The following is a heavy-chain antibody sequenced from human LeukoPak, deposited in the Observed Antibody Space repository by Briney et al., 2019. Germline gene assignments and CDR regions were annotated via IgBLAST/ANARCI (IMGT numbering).Heavy chain of an antibody. CDR1: GCTFTSYA. CDR3: AANDYGGLYYYYYMNV. Sequence: ASVKVSCKASGCTFTSYAMHWVRQAPGQRLEWMGWINAGNGQTKYSQKFQGRVTITTDESTSTAYMELSSLRSEDTAVYYCAANDYGGLYYYYYMNVWGKGTTVTVSS. J-gene: IGHJ6*03. D-gene: IGHD4-23*01. CDR2: INAGNGQT. V-gene: IGHV1-3*01.